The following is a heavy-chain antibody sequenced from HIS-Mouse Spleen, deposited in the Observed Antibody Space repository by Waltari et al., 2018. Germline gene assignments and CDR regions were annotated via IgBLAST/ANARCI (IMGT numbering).Heavy chain of an antibody. CDR3: ARVRTGDPSYWYFDL. CDR2: INQSGST. D-gene: IGHD7-27*01. V-gene: IGHV4-34*01. Sequence: QVQLQQWGAGLLTPSETLSLTCAVYGGSFSRYYCTWIRQPPGKGLEWIGEINQSGSTNYNPSLKSRVTISVDTSKNQFSLKLSSVTAADTAVYYCARVRTGDPSYWYFDLWGRGTLVTVSS. J-gene: IGHJ2*01. CDR1: GGSFSRYY.